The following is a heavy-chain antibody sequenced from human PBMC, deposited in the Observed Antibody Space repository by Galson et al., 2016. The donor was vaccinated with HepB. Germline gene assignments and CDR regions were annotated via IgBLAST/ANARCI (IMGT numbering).Heavy chain of an antibody. Sequence: SLRLSCAASAFTVSGTYMTWVRQSPGKGLEWVSLIYSGGITYYADSVKGRFSISRDISKNLLYLQMNSRRAEDTAVYYCARVTPPCWFDPWGQGTLVPVSS. CDR3: ARVTPPCWFDP. J-gene: IGHJ5*02. CDR2: IYSGGIT. V-gene: IGHV3-66*01. CDR1: AFTVSGTY.